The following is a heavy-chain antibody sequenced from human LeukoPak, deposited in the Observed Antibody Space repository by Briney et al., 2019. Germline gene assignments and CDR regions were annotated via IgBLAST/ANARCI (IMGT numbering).Heavy chain of an antibody. D-gene: IGHD1-26*01. CDR3: ARREGANFDC. Sequence: GGSLRLSCAASGLTFSTYVMHWDRQAPGKGLEYVSAISSNGDNTWYANSVKGRFTISRDNSKNTVYLQMGSLRAEDMAVYYCARREGANFDCWGQGTLVTVSS. CDR2: ISSNGDNT. V-gene: IGHV3-64*01. J-gene: IGHJ4*02. CDR1: GLTFSTYV.